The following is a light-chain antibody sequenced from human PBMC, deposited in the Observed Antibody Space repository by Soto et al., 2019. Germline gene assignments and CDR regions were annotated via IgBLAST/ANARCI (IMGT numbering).Light chain of an antibody. CDR1: QSVRRSY. CDR3: QQYGSSPWT. V-gene: IGKV3-20*01. Sequence: EIVLAQSPGTLSLSPWERSTLSCRASQSVRRSYFAWYQPKPGQAPRLLIYGASSRATGIPDRFSGSGSGTDFTLTISRLEPEDFAVYYCQQYGSSPWTFGQGTKVDIK. CDR2: GAS. J-gene: IGKJ1*01.